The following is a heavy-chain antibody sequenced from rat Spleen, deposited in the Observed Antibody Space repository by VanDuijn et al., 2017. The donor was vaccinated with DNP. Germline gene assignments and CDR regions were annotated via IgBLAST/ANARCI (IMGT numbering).Heavy chain of an antibody. V-gene: IGHV5S10*01. CDR3: ATLDIGSTVDY. Sequence: EVQLVESGGDLVQPGRSLKLSCAASGFTFSDYNMAWVRQAPKRGLEWVATIIYDGGRAFYRDSVKGRFTISRDNAKRTLFLQMDSLRSDDTATYYCATLDIGSTVDYWGQGVMVTASS. D-gene: IGHD1-5*01. CDR2: IIYDGGRA. CDR1: GFTFSDYN. J-gene: IGHJ2*01.